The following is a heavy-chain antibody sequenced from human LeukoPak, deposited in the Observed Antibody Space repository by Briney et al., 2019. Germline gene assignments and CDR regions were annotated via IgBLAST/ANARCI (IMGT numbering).Heavy chain of an antibody. Sequence: ASVKVSCKASGYTFTSYDINWVRQVTGQGLEWMGWMNPKSGNTGYAQKFQGRVTITRNTSISTAYMEVSSLRYEDTAVYYCARERDNRYCSSISCYAFDYWGQGTLVTVSS. CDR1: GYTFTSYD. J-gene: IGHJ4*02. CDR2: MNPKSGNT. CDR3: ARERDNRYCSSISCYAFDY. D-gene: IGHD2-2*01. V-gene: IGHV1-8*03.